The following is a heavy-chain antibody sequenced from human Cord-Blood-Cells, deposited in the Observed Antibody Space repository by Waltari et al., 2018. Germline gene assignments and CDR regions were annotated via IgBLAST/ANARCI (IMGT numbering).Heavy chain of an antibody. J-gene: IGHJ5*02. CDR3: ARGEKMTTVTTSYNWFDP. Sequence: QVQLQQWGAGLLKPSETLSLPCAVYGGSFTGYYWRWIRQPPGKGLEWIGEINHSGSTNYNPSLKSRVTISVDTSKNQFSLKLSSVTAADTAVYYCARGEKMTTVTTSYNWFDPWGQGTLVTVSS. V-gene: IGHV4-34*01. CDR2: INHSGST. CDR1: GGSFTGYY. D-gene: IGHD4-17*01.